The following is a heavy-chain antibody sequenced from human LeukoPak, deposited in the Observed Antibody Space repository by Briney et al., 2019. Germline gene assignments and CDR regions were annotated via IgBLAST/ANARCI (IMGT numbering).Heavy chain of an antibody. V-gene: IGHV4-34*01. Sequence: SETLSLTCAVYGGSFSDYYWSWVRQPPGKGLEWIGEMNDSPSASYNPSLKSRVTISRDTSTNQFSLKLTSVTAADTAVYYCARGPYSGYTLRPLDYWGQGTLVTVSS. CDR3: ARGPYSGYTLRPLDY. J-gene: IGHJ4*02. CDR1: GGSFSDYY. D-gene: IGHD5-12*01. CDR2: MNDSPSA.